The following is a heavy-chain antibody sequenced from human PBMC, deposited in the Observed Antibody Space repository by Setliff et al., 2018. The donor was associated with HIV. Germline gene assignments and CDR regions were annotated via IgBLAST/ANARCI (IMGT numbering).Heavy chain of an antibody. J-gene: IGHJ4*02. V-gene: IGHV3-9*01. CDR3: HSGYDTEEQSYFDY. D-gene: IGHD5-12*01. CDR2: ISWNSGSI. Sequence: GGSLRLSCAASGLTFDDHAMHWVRQTPGKGLEWVSGISWNSGSIGYADSVKGRFTISRDNAKNTLYLQMNSLRAEDTGVYYCHSGYDTEEQSYFDYWGQGTLVTVSS. CDR1: GLTFDDHA.